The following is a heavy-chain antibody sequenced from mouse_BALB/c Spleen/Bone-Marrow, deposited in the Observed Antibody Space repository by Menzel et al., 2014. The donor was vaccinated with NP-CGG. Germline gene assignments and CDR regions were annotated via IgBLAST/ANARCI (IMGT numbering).Heavy chain of an antibody. CDR2: IYPGDGDT. V-gene: IGHV1-80*01. CDR1: GYVFSTYW. J-gene: IGHJ2*01. CDR3: ARGGISVDY. Sequence: QVQLKESGAELVRPGSSVKISCESSGYVFSTYWINWVKQRPGRGLEWIGQIYPGDGDTDYNGKFKDKATLTADKSSNTAYMQLSSLTSEDSAVYFCARGGISVDYWGQGTTLTVSS.